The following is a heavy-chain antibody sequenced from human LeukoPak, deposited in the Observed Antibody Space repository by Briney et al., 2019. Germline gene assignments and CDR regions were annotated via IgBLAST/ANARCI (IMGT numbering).Heavy chain of an antibody. CDR3: EKGGYSYEIYFDY. CDR1: GYIRSSYA. Sequence: GGSLRLSCVASGYIRSSYAMRWVCQALGKRLGCVSVISGSGMITYYADSVKGRFTTSRDNYKNTLYQQMNSLRAENTAVYYCEKGGYSYEIYFDYWGQGTLVTVSS. D-gene: IGHD5-18*01. CDR2: ISGSGMIT. V-gene: IGHV3-23*01. J-gene: IGHJ4*02.